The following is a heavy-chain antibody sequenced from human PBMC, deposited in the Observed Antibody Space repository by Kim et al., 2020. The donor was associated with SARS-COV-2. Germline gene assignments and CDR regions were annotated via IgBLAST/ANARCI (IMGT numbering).Heavy chain of an antibody. V-gene: IGHV3-23*01. D-gene: IGHD6-13*01. CDR3: AKELSIRGSSWRGFDS. CDR1: GFTFSKYA. J-gene: IGHJ4*02. CDR2: ISASAIST. Sequence: GGSLRLSCAASGFTFSKYAMSWVRQAPGKGLEWVSSISASAISTYYADSVKGRFTISRDNSKNTLYLQMNSLRAEDTAIFFCAKELSIRGSSWRGFDSWGQGTLVTVSS.